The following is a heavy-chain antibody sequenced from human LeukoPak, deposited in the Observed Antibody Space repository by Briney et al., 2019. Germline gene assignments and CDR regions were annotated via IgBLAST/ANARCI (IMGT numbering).Heavy chain of an antibody. Sequence: PGESLKISFKGSGXSFTSYCISWVRQMPGKGLEWMGIIYPGDSGTRYSPSFQSQVTISADKSISTAYLQWSSLKASDTAMYYCARQIYCGGDCYSDYYFDYWGQGTLVTVSS. CDR1: GXSFTSYC. D-gene: IGHD2-21*02. CDR2: IYPGDSGT. CDR3: ARQIYCGGDCYSDYYFDY. J-gene: IGHJ4*02. V-gene: IGHV5-51*01.